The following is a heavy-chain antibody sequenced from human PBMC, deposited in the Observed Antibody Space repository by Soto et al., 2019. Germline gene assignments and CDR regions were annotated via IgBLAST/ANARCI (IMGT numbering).Heavy chain of an antibody. CDR1: GFTFSSYE. D-gene: IGHD3-9*01. J-gene: IGHJ6*02. CDR3: ATAGLTGTV. CDR2: ISVSGTMR. V-gene: IGHV3-48*03. Sequence: PGGSLRLSCAPSGFTFSSYEINWVRQAPGKGLEWVSYISVSGTMRFYADAVKGRFTISRDNTKKILYLQMNSLRAEDTALYYCATAGLTGTVWGQGTTVTVSS.